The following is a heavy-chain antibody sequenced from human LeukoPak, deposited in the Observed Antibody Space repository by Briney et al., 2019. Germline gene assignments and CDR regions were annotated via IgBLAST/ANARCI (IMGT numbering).Heavy chain of an antibody. CDR2: INPKSHGT. J-gene: IGHJ3*02. CDR1: GYTFTDYY. V-gene: IGHV1-2*02. CDR3: ARGRLRGPDAFDI. Sequence: ASVKVSCKASGYTFTDYYLHWVRQAPGDGLEWMGWINPKSHGTKYEQKFQGRVTMTRDKSISTAYMELSRLRADDTAVYYCARGRLRGPDAFDIWGQGTMVTVSS. D-gene: IGHD3-10*01.